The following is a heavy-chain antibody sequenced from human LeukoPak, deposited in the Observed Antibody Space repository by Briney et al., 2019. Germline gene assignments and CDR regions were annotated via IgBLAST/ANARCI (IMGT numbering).Heavy chain of an antibody. CDR1: GGSISSGSYY. V-gene: IGHV4-30-4*08. D-gene: IGHD3-9*01. Sequence: SQTLSLTCTVSGGSISSGSYYWSWIRQPPGKGLEWIGNIYYSGSTYYNPSLKSRVTISVDTSKNQFSLKLSSVTAADTAVYYCARVGAKGVLRYFDWLSTGYYFDYWGQGTLVTVSS. CDR2: IYYSGST. CDR3: ARVGAKGVLRYFDWLSTGYYFDY. J-gene: IGHJ4*02.